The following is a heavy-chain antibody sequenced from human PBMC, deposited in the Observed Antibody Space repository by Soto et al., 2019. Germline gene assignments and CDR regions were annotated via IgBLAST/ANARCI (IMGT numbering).Heavy chain of an antibody. CDR1: GGSISTGSYS. Sequence: PSETLSLTCTVSGGSISTGSYSCRWIRQHPGKGLEWIGNIYNSGRIDYNKSLKGRFTITVDTSKNQFSLNVTSVTAADTAIYYCARESDYYDSSGSGFDYWGQGTLVTVS. D-gene: IGHD3-22*01. CDR2: IYNSGRI. J-gene: IGHJ4*01. V-gene: IGHV4-31*03. CDR3: ARESDYYDSSGSGFDY.